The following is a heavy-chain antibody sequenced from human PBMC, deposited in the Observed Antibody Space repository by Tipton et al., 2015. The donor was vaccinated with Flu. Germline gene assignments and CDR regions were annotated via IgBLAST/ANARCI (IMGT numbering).Heavy chain of an antibody. V-gene: IGHV4-4*07. CDR1: GDSISGFL. CDR3: ARGVGTSWYTTK. CDR2: FYGTGTT. D-gene: IGHD2-2*02. J-gene: IGHJ4*02. Sequence: TLSLTCTVSGDSISGFLWNWIRQPAGKGLEWIGHFYGTGTTDYNPSLESRVTMSVDTSKNQFSLTLKSVTAADTAVYYCARGVGTSWYTTKWGQGILATVSS.